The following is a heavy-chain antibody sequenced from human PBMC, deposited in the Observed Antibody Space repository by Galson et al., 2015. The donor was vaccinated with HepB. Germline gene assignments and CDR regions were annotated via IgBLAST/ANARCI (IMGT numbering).Heavy chain of an antibody. CDR1: GFTFSSYS. J-gene: IGHJ3*02. V-gene: IGHV3-48*02. CDR3: ARDAGITIFGVVIIFGAFDI. Sequence: SLRLSCAASGFTFSSYSMNWVRQAPGKGLEWVSYISSSSSTIYYADSVKGRFTISRDNAKNSLYLQMNSLRDEDTAVYYCARDAGITIFGVVIIFGAFDIWGQGTMVTVSS. D-gene: IGHD3-3*01. CDR2: ISSSSSTI.